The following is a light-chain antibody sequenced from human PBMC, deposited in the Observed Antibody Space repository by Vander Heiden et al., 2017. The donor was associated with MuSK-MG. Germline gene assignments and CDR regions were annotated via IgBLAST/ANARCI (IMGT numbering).Light chain of an antibody. J-gene: IGLJ1*01. CDR1: SLRSYY. CDR3: NSPASGGNQEV. V-gene: IGLV3-19*01. CDR2: GKN. Sequence: SSELTQDPAVSVALGQTVRITCQGDSLRSYYASWYQQKPGQAPVLVIYGKNNRPSGIPDRFSGSSAGNTACSTTTGAQAEDEADYDCNSPASGGNQEVFGTGTKVTVL.